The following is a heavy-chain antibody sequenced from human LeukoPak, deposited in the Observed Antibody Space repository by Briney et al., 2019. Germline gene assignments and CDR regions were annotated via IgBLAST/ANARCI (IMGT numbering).Heavy chain of an antibody. J-gene: IGHJ5*02. CDR2: TYHRSKWYS. CDR1: GDSVSRNTAG. Sequence: SQTLSLTCAISGDSVSRNTAGWNWIRQSPSRGLEWLGRTYHRSKWYSDFAPSVRNRITINPDTSKNQFSLKLNSVTPEDTAVYYCARERRGTPKEYSSSSGKYNWFDPWGQGTLVTVSS. V-gene: IGHV6-1*01. CDR3: ARERRGTPKEYSSSSGKYNWFDP. D-gene: IGHD6-6*01.